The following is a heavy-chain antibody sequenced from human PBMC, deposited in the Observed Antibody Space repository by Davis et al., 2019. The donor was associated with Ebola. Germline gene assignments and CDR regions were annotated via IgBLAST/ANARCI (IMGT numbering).Heavy chain of an antibody. D-gene: IGHD6-13*01. CDR1: GGTFSGYA. CDR3: ARGRSSSRWAFDI. J-gene: IGHJ3*02. CDR2: IIPILGIA. Sequence: SVKVSCKASGGTFSGYAISWVRQAPGQGLEWMGGIIPILGIANYAQKFQGRVTITADESTSTAYMELSSLRSEDTAVYYCARGRSSSRWAFDIWGQRTMVTVSS. V-gene: IGHV1-69*10.